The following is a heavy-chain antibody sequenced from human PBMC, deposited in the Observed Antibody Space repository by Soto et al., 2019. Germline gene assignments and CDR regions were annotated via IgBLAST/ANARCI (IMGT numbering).Heavy chain of an antibody. CDR1: GFNFNSYT. CDR3: ARDCSGGSCYPGTDV. Sequence: PGGSLRLSCAASGFNFNSYTINWVRQAPGKRLGWLSSISSSGYIFSTDSVRGRFTISRDNAKNSVYLQINSLRAEDTAVYFCARDCSGGSCYPGTDVWGPGTTVTVSS. D-gene: IGHD2-15*01. CDR2: ISSSGYI. J-gene: IGHJ6*02. V-gene: IGHV3-21*01.